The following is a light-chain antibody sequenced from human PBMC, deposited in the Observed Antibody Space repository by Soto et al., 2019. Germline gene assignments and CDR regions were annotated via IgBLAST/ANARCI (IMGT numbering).Light chain of an antibody. CDR1: QTLSSSY. J-gene: IGKJ3*01. Sequence: EIVLTQSPCTLSLSPGERATLSCRASQTLSSSYLAWYQQKPGQAPRLLIYGASSRATGIPDRFSGSGSGTDFTLTISRLEPEDSAVYYCLQCGSSPLTFGPGTKVDIK. V-gene: IGKV3-20*01. CDR2: GAS. CDR3: LQCGSSPLT.